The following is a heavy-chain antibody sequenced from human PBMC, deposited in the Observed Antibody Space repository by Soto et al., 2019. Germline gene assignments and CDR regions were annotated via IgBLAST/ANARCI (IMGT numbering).Heavy chain of an antibody. CDR3: ARELSSSWYNWFDP. Sequence: SVKVSCKASGGTFSSYTISWVRQAPGQGLEWMGRIIPILGIANYAQKFQGRVTITADKSTSTAYMELSSLRSEDTAVYYCARELSSSWYNWFDPWGQGTLVTVSS. J-gene: IGHJ5*02. D-gene: IGHD6-13*01. CDR1: GGTFSSYT. CDR2: IIPILGIA. V-gene: IGHV1-69*04.